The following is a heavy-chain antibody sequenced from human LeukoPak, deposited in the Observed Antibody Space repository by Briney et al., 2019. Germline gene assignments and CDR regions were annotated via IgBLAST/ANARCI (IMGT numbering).Heavy chain of an antibody. CDR2: INHSGST. V-gene: IGHV4-34*01. D-gene: IGHD2-15*01. J-gene: IGHJ4*02. Sequence: SETLSLTCAVYGGSFSGYYWSWIRQPPGKGLEWIGEINHSGSTNYNPSLTSRVTISVDTSKNQFSLKLSSVTAADTAVYYCARGHCSGGSCYLLDYWGQGTLVTVSS. CDR1: GGSFSGYY. CDR3: ARGHCSGGSCYLLDY.